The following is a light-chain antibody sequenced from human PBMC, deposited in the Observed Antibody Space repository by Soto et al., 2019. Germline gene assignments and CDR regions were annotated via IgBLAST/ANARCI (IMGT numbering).Light chain of an antibody. Sequence: QSVLTQPASVSGSPGQWITISCTGTSSDVGAYIFVSWYQQYPGKAPKLMIYDITNRPSGVSNRFSGSKAGNTASLTISGLQAEDEADYYCVSFTTSKSYVFGTGTKLTVL. J-gene: IGLJ1*01. V-gene: IGLV2-14*01. CDR2: DIT. CDR1: SSDVGAYIF. CDR3: VSFTTSKSYV.